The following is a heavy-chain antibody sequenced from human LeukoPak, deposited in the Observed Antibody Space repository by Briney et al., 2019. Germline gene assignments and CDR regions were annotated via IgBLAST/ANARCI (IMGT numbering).Heavy chain of an antibody. Sequence: PGGSLRLSCAASGFTFSSYAMSWVRRAPGKGLEWVSAISGSGGSTYYADSVKGRFTISRDNSKNTLYLQMNSLRAEDTAVYYCAKDNRIVATIGVFYYWGQGTLVTVSS. CDR3: AKDNRIVATIGVFYY. J-gene: IGHJ4*02. CDR1: GFTFSSYA. D-gene: IGHD5-12*01. V-gene: IGHV3-23*01. CDR2: ISGSGGST.